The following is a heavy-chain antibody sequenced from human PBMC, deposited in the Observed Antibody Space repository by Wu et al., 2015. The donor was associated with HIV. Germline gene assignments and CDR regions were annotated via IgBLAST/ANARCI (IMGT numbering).Heavy chain of an antibody. CDR2: ISDYERNI. CDR1: GYNFNGYG. CDR3: ARGLYSSNTGFFDF. Sequence: QLVQSGIEVKKSGASVKVSCKASGYNFNGYGITWVRQAPGQGLEWMGWISDYERNIHYGQKFRGRLTLTADTVTSTAFMDLRSLRFDDTAIYYCARGLYSSNTGFFDFWGQGTLVTVSS. J-gene: IGHJ4*02. V-gene: IGHV1-18*01. D-gene: IGHD2-21*01.